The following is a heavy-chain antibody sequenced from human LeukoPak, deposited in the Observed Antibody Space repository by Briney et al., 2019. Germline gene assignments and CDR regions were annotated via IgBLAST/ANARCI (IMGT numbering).Heavy chain of an antibody. CDR1: GFMFSSYW. Sequence: GGSLRLSCAASGFMFSSYWMTWVRQAPEKGLEWVANIKQGGSENSYVDSVKGRFTISRDNAKNSLYLQMNSLRAEDTAVYYCARDLSGSYYSPSFDYWGQGTLVTVPS. V-gene: IGHV3-7*01. J-gene: IGHJ4*02. CDR2: IKQGGSEN. CDR3: ARDLSGSYYSPSFDY. D-gene: IGHD3-10*01.